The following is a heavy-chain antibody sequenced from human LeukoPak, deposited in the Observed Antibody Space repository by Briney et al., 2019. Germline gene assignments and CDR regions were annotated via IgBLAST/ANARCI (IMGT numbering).Heavy chain of an antibody. D-gene: IGHD6-6*01. CDR3: ARGMYSSSYREDY. J-gene: IGHJ4*02. V-gene: IGHV3-48*01. Sequence: GGSLRLSCAASGFTFSSYGMNWVRQAPGKGLEWVSYISSSSSTIYYADSVKGRFTISRDNAKNSLYLQMNSLRAEDTAVYYCARGMYSSSYREDYWGQGTLVTVSS. CDR2: ISSSSSTI. CDR1: GFTFSSYG.